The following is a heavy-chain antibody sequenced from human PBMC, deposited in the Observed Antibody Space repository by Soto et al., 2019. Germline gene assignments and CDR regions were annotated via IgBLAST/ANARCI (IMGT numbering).Heavy chain of an antibody. CDR3: AHKGPEDWPLDY. V-gene: IGHV2-5*02. Sequence: QITLKESGPTLVRPTQTLTLTCAFSGFSLSTSGVGVGWIRQPPGKALEWLAVIYWDDSKHYSPSLRSRLTITKDTSKNQVVHTMTNMDPMDAGTYYCAHKGPEDWPLDYWGQGTLVPVSS. D-gene: IGHD3-9*01. J-gene: IGHJ4*02. CDR1: GFSLSTSGVG. CDR2: IYWDDSK.